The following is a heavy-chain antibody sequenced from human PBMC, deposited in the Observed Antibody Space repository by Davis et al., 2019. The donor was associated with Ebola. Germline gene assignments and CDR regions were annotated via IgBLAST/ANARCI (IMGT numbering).Heavy chain of an antibody. V-gene: IGHV3-30-3*02. J-gene: IGHJ6*02. CDR3: AKYSRTYYDFWSGPVGMDV. D-gene: IGHD3-3*01. CDR2: ISYDGSNK. CDR1: GFTFSSYA. Sequence: PGGSLRLSCAASGFTFSSYAMHWVRQAPGKGLEWVAVISYDGSNKYYADSVKGRFTISRDNSKNTLYLQMNSLRAEDTAVYYCAKYSRTYYDFWSGPVGMDVWGQGTTVTVSS.